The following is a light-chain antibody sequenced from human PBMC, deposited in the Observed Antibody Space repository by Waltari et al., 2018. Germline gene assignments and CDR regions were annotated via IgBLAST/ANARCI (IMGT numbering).Light chain of an antibody. CDR1: QNINKY. V-gene: IGKV3-15*01. CDR2: GAS. J-gene: IGKJ2*01. CDR3: QQYYNWPYT. Sequence: EIVMTQSPATLSVSPGERATLPCRASQNINKYLARFQQKPGQAPRLLIFGASTRATGIPARFGGSGSGREFTVTIDSLQSEDFAVYYCQQYYNWPYTFGQGTKLEIK.